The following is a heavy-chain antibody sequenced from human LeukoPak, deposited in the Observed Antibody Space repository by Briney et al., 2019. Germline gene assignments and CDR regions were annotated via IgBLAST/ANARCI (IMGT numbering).Heavy chain of an antibody. CDR2: ISNSGDAT. J-gene: IGHJ4*02. CDR1: GFTFSMYP. D-gene: IGHD6-13*01. V-gene: IGHV3-23*01. Sequence: PGGSLRLSCAASGFTFSMYPMHWVRQAPGQGLEWVSTISNSGDATFYADAVKGRFTISRDNSKNTLYLQMYSLRAEDTAIYYCAKDRDSSSWDHYFDYWGQGTLVTVSS. CDR3: AKDRDSSSWDHYFDY.